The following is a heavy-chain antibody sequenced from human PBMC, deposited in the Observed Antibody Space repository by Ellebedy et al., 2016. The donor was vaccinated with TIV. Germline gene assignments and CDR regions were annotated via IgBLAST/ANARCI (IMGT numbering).Heavy chain of an antibody. D-gene: IGHD5-12*01. CDR2: IFPSDSET. J-gene: IGHJ4*02. Sequence: GESLKISCKASGYSFTSYWIGWARQMPGKGLEWMGMIFPSDSETIYSPSFQGQVTMSADKSITTAYLQWGSLKASDSGIYFCARQASGFDFDYWGQGTLVTVSS. CDR3: ARQASGFDFDY. CDR1: GYSFTSYW. V-gene: IGHV5-51*01.